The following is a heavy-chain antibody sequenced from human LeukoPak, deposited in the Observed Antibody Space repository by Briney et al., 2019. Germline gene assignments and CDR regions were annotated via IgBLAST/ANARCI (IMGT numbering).Heavy chain of an antibody. V-gene: IGHV3-7*01. CDR3: ARDGLAAARDY. J-gene: IGHJ4*02. Sequence: PGGSLRLSCAASGFTFSRYWMIWVRQAPGKGLEWVANINQDGSETYYVDSVKGRFTISRDNAKNPLYLQMNSLRADDTAVYYCARDGLAAARDYWGQGTLVTVSS. CDR1: GFTFSRYW. D-gene: IGHD6-13*01. CDR2: INQDGSET.